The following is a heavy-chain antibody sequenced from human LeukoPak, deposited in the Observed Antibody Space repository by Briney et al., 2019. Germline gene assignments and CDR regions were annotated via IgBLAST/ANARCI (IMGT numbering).Heavy chain of an antibody. CDR2: IKSKTAGGTT. Sequence: GGALRLSCAASGFTFTNAWMNWVRQAPGKGLQWVGRIKSKTAGGTTDYAAAVKSRFTISREDSKNTLYLQMNSLQTEDTAVYYCITAPDWGQRALVTASS. V-gene: IGHV3-15*01. J-gene: IGHJ4*02. CDR1: GFTFTNAW. CDR3: ITAPD.